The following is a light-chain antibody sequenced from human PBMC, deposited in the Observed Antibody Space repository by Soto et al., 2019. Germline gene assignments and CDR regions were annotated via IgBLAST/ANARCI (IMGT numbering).Light chain of an antibody. CDR3: QQYNKWPPWT. V-gene: IGKV3-15*01. CDR2: GAS. J-gene: IGKJ1*01. CDR1: QSVSSN. Sequence: IVMTQSPATLSVSPGERATLSCRASQSVSSNLAWYQQKPGQAPGLLIYGASTRATDIPARFSGSGSGTEFTLTISSLQSEDFAVYYCQQYNKWPPWTFGQGTKVEIK.